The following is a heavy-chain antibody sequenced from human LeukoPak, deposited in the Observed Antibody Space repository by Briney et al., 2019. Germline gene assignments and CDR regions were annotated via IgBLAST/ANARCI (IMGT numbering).Heavy chain of an antibody. J-gene: IGHJ4*02. CDR3: AKDTTTVVSRDDY. Sequence: GRSLRLSCAASGFTFSSYGMHWVRQAPGKGLEWVAVISYDGSNKYYADSVKGRFTISRDNSKNTLYLQMNSLRADDTAVYYCAKDTTTVVSRDDYWGQGTLVTVSS. V-gene: IGHV3-30*18. CDR2: ISYDGSNK. CDR1: GFTFSSYG. D-gene: IGHD4-17*01.